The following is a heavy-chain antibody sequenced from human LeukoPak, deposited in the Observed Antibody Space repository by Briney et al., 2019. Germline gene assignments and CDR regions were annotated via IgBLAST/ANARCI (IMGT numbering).Heavy chain of an antibody. D-gene: IGHD6-13*01. CDR2: IIPIFGTA. V-gene: IGHV1-69*13. CDR3: ARGKEYSSSNY. Sequence: SVKVSCKASGYTFTSYDINWVRQATGQGLEWMGGIIPIFGTANYAQKFQGRVTITADESTSTAYMELSSLRSEDTAVYYCARGKEYSSSNYWGQGTLVTVSS. CDR1: GYTFTSYD. J-gene: IGHJ4*02.